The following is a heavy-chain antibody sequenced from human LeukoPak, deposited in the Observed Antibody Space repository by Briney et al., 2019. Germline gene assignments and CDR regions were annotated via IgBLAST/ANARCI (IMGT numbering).Heavy chain of an antibody. CDR2: IIPIFGTA. D-gene: IGHD3-10*01. V-gene: IGHV1-69*06. J-gene: IGHJ4*02. Sequence: ASVKVSCKASGGTFSSYAISWVRQAPGQGLEWMGGIIPIFGTANYAQEFQGRVTITADKSTSTAYMELSSLRSEDTAVYYCARVGSGSYYNAQFDYWGQGTLVTVSS. CDR3: ARVGSGSYYNAQFDY. CDR1: GGTFSSYA.